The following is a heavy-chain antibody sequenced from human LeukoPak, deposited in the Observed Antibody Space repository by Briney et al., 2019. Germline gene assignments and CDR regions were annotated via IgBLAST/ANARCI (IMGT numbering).Heavy chain of an antibody. D-gene: IGHD3-16*01. CDR3: ARDGDYDYVRGFDP. V-gene: IGHV3-48*04. CDR1: GFTFSSYS. Sequence: GGSLRLSCAASGFTFSSYSMNWVRQAPGKGLEWVSYISSSSSTIYYADSVKGRFTISRDNAKNSLYLQMNSLRAEDTAVYYCARDGDYDYVRGFDPWGQGTLVTVSS. J-gene: IGHJ5*02. CDR2: ISSSSSTI.